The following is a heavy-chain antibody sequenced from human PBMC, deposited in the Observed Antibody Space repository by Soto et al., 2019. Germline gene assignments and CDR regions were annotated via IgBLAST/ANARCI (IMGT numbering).Heavy chain of an antibody. V-gene: IGHV3-30-3*01. CDR3: VRRLTTPVTAMGY. J-gene: IGHJ4*02. D-gene: IGHD2-21*02. CDR2: ISDDGTNK. CDR1: GFTFSSYA. Sequence: ESVGGVVQPGRSLRLSCKGSGFTFSSYAIQWVRQAPGKGLEWVAAISDDGTNKHTADSVKGRFTISRDNSRNTVYLQVNSLRVEDTAVYYCVRRLTTPVTAMGYWGQGTPVTVSS.